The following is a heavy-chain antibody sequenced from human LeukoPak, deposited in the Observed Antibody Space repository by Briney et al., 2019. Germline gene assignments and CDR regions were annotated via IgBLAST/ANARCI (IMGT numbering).Heavy chain of an antibody. J-gene: IGHJ4*02. Sequence: PSETLSLTCTVSGGSISSGSYYWGWIRQPPGKGLGWIGNIYYSGSTSYNPSLKSRVTISVDTSKNQFSLKLSSVTAADTAVYYCARRHFGSALRDYWGQGTLVTVSS. CDR1: GGSISSGSYY. CDR3: ARRHFGSALRDY. V-gene: IGHV4-39*01. D-gene: IGHD3-10*01. CDR2: IYYSGST.